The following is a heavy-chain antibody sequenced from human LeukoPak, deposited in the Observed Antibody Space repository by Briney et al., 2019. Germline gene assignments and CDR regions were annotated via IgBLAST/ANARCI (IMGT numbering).Heavy chain of an antibody. CDR2: IYYSGST. D-gene: IGHD1-26*01. CDR3: ARVRPSGSYFDFDY. V-gene: IGHV4-59*01. CDR1: GASISSYY. J-gene: IGHJ4*02. Sequence: PSEPLSLTCTVSGASISSYYWSWIRQPPGKGLEWIGYIYYSGSTNYNPSLKSRVTISVDTSKNQFSLKLSSVTAADTAVYYCARVRPSGSYFDFDYWGQGTLVTVAS.